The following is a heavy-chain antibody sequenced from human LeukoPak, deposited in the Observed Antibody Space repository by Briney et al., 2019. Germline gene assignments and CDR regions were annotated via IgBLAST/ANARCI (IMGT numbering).Heavy chain of an antibody. D-gene: IGHD1-26*01. V-gene: IGHV1-18*01. CDR1: GYTFTNYG. CDR2: ISAYNGNT. Sequence: ASVKVSCKASGYTFTNYGISWVRQAPGQGLEWMGWISAYNGNTDYAQKLQGRVTMTTDTSTSTAYMELRSLRSDDTAVYYCARGDSGSYLGDFDYWGQGTLVTVSS. J-gene: IGHJ4*02. CDR3: ARGDSGSYLGDFDY.